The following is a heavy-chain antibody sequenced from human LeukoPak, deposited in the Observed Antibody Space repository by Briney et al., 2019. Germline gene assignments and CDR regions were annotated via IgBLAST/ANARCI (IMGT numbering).Heavy chain of an antibody. J-gene: IGHJ4*02. CDR1: GFTFSSHA. CDR2: ISDSGGST. Sequence: PGGSLRLSCAASGFTFSSHAMSWVRQAPGKGLEWVSGISDSGGSTYYADSVKGRFTISRDNSKNTLYLQMNSLRVEDTAVYYCAKVVVVNSYYFDYWGQGTLVTVSS. V-gene: IGHV3-23*01. CDR3: AKVVVVNSYYFDY. D-gene: IGHD3-22*01.